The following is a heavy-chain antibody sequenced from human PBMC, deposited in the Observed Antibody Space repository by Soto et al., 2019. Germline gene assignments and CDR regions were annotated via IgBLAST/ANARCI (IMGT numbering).Heavy chain of an antibody. Sequence: SETMSVTSTVAGGYISSSSYYWGWINQPPGKGLEWIGSIYYSGSTYYNPSLKSRVTISVDTSKNQFSLKLSSVTAADTAVYYCARPEFDGGPLHYWGQGTLVTVS. CDR1: GGYISSSSYY. CDR2: IYYSGST. J-gene: IGHJ4*02. CDR3: ARPEFDGGPLHY. D-gene: IGHD2-15*01. V-gene: IGHV4-39*01.